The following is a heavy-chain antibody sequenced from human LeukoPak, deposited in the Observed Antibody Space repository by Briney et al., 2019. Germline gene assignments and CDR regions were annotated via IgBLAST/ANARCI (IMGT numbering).Heavy chain of an antibody. V-gene: IGHV3-15*01. CDR3: TTDIRQITMVRGVHYYYYGMDV. Sequence: SGGSLRLSCAASGFTFSNAWMSWVRQAPGKGLEWVGRIKSKTDGGTTDYAAPVKGRFTISRDDSKNTLYLQMNSLKTEDTAVYYCTTDIRQITMVRGVHYYYYGMDVWGKGTTVTVSS. D-gene: IGHD3-10*01. CDR2: IKSKTDGGTT. J-gene: IGHJ6*04. CDR1: GFTFSNAW.